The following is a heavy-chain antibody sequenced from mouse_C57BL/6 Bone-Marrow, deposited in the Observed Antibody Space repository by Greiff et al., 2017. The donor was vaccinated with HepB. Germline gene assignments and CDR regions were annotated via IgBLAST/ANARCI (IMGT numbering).Heavy chain of an antibody. CDR2: IYPGSGST. D-gene: IGHD4-1*02. CDR1: GYTFTSYW. Sequence: QVQLQQPGAELVKPGASVKMSCKASGYTFTSYWITWVKQRPGQGLEWIGDIYPGSGSTNNNEKLKSKATLTVDTSSSTAYMQLSSLTSDDSAVYYCASTGFAYWGQGTLVTVSA. CDR3: ASTGFAY. V-gene: IGHV1-55*01. J-gene: IGHJ3*01.